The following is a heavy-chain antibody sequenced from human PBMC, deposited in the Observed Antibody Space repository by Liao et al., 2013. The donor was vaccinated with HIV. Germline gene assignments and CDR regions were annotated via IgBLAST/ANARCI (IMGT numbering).Heavy chain of an antibody. J-gene: IGHJ2*01. CDR2: IYSSGST. V-gene: IGHV4-4*07. CDR1: GGSISYSY. Sequence: QVQLQESGPGLVKPSETLSLTCSVSGGSISYSYWSWIRQPAGKGLEWIGHIYSSGSTNYNPSLKSRVTMSVDTSKNQFSLKLRSVTAADTAVYYCARGRAFDVWGPWHPRSLSPQ. CDR3: ARGRAFDV.